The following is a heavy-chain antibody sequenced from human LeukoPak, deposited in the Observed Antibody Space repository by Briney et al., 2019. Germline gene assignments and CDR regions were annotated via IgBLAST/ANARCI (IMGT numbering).Heavy chain of an antibody. J-gene: IGHJ4*02. CDR1: GGTFSSYA. V-gene: IGHV1-69*13. CDR2: IIPIFGTA. D-gene: IGHD4-23*01. CDR3: ARVGDYGGNSDGVDY. Sequence: SVKVSCKASGGTFSSYAISWVRQAPGQGLEWMGGIIPIFGTANYAQKFQGRVTITADESTSTAYMELSSLRSEDTAVYYCARVGDYGGNSDGVDYWGQGTLVTVSS.